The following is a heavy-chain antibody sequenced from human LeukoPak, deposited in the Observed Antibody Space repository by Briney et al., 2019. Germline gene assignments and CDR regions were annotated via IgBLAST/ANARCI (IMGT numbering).Heavy chain of an antibody. CDR2: ISGSGGST. J-gene: IGHJ4*02. V-gene: IGHV3-23*01. CDR1: GFTFSSYG. D-gene: IGHD3-10*01. CDR3: AKDNEYYYGSGSLDY. Sequence: GGTLRLSCAASGFTFSSYGMSWVRQAPGKGLEWVSAISGSGGSTYYADSVKGRFTISRDNSKNTLYLQMNSLRAEDTAVYYCAKDNEYYYGSGSLDYWGQGTLVTVSS.